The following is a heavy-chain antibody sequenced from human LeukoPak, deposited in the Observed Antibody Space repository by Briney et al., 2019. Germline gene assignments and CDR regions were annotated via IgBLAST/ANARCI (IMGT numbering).Heavy chain of an antibody. J-gene: IGHJ4*02. D-gene: IGHD4-17*01. CDR3: AKANGDQSNYFDY. CDR2: IRYDGSNK. V-gene: IGHV3-30*02. Sequence: GGSLRLSCAASGFTFSSYGMHWVRQAPGKGLEWVSFIRYDGSNKYYADSVKGRFTISRDNSKTTLYLQMNSLRAEDTGVYFCAKANGDQSNYFDYWGQGTLVTVSS. CDR1: GFTFSSYG.